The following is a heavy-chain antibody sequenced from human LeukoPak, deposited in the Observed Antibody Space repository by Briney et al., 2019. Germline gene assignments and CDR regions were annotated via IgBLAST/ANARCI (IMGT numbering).Heavy chain of an antibody. CDR2: INHSGST. CDR1: GGSFSGYY. D-gene: IGHD4-17*01. CDR3: ARVGPKGGMMAWRTTASGKDYFDY. Sequence: PSETLSLTCAVYGGSFSGYYWSWIRQPPGKGLEWIGEINHSGSTNYNPSLKSRVTISVDTSKNQFSLKLSSVTAADTAVYYCARVGPKGGMMAWRTTASGKDYFDYWGQGTLVTVSS. J-gene: IGHJ4*02. V-gene: IGHV4-34*01.